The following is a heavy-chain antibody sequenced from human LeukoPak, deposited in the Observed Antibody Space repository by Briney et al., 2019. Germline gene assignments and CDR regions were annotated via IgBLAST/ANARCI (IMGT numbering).Heavy chain of an antibody. Sequence: GGSLRLSCAASGFTFSSYEMNWVRQAPGKGLEWASYISSSGSTIYYADSVKGRFTISRDNAKNSLYLQMNSLRAEDTAVYYCAKQSNYYDILTGYYDPWGQGTLVTVSS. CDR1: GFTFSSYE. J-gene: IGHJ5*02. CDR2: ISSSGSTI. CDR3: AKQSNYYDILTGYYDP. V-gene: IGHV3-48*03. D-gene: IGHD3-9*01.